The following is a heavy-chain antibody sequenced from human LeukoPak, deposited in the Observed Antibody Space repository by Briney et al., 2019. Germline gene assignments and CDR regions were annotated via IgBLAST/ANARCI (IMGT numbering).Heavy chain of an antibody. D-gene: IGHD3-22*01. Sequence: PGRSLRISCTTSGFTFVVFAMTWVRQAPGKGLEWLGFIGSKTSGGTTDYAASVKGRFTISRDDSKSIAYLQMNTLKTEDTAIYYCARGAFEYDTSGCYYTFDYWGQGSLVTVSS. CDR3: ARGAFEYDTSGCYYTFDY. J-gene: IGHJ4*02. CDR1: GFTFVVFA. CDR2: IGSKTSGGTT. V-gene: IGHV3-49*04.